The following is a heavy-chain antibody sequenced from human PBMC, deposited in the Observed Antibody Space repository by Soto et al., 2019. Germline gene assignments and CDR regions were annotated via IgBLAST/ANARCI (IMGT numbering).Heavy chain of an antibody. Sequence: QVQLQESGPGLVKPPGTPSLTCTVSSGSITSSKWWSWVRQPPGKGLEWIGEIYHGGSTNYNPSLKGRVTISVDKSKNQLSLQLNSVTAADTAVYYCASHLIMPGTRGFDSWGQGTLVTVSS. V-gene: IGHV4-4*03. CDR1: SGSITSSKW. J-gene: IGHJ4*02. CDR3: ASHLIMPGTRGFDS. D-gene: IGHD6-13*01. CDR2: IYHGGST.